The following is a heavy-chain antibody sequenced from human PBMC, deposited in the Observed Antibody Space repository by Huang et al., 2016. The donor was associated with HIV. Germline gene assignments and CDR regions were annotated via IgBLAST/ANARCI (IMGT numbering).Heavy chain of an antibody. CDR2: IIPIFGTT. CDR3: ARARGSYYTNPFDY. D-gene: IGHD1-26*01. J-gene: IGHJ4*02. V-gene: IGHV1-69*01. CDR1: GGTFNNYA. Sequence: QVQLVQSGAEVKKPGSSVKVSCKASGGTFNNYAISWVRQAPCKGLEWMGGIIPIFGTTNSAQRFQGRVMITADESTRTAYMELASLRSEDTAIYYCARARGSYYTNPFDYWGQGTLVTVSS.